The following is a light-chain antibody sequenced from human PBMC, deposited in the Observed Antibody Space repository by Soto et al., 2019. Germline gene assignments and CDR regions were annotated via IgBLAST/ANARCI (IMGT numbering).Light chain of an antibody. CDR3: QQYGSSPTT. Sequence: EIVVTQSPALVSVSPGERVTLSCRASQSVISSLAWYQQKLGQAPRLLIYGASFRATGIPDRFSGSGSGTDLTITISRLEPEDFEVYYCQQYGSSPTTFGQGTKVDIK. CDR1: QSVISS. J-gene: IGKJ1*01. CDR2: GAS. V-gene: IGKV3-20*01.